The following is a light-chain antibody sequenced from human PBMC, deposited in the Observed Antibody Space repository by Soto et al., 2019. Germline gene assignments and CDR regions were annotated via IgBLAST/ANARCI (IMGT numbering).Light chain of an antibody. CDR3: SSYASSSTTVL. Sequence: QSVLTEPSSVSGSPGQSITISCTGTISDVGGYDSVSWYQQYPGHAPKLMIYEVSDRPSGVSNRFSGSKSGNTASLTISGLQPEDEADYYCSSYASSSTTVLFGGGTKVTVL. V-gene: IGLV2-14*01. J-gene: IGLJ2*01. CDR1: ISDVGGYDS. CDR2: EVS.